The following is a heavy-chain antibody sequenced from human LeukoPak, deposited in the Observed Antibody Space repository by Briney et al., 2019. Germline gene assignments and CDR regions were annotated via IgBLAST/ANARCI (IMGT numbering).Heavy chain of an antibody. Sequence: TGGSLRLSCAASGFTFSYYGLSWVRQAPGKGLEWVSGFGHNGDITYSDSVKGRFTISRDNSKNTLYLQMNSLRAEDTAVYYCAKESPYSSPRNYYFDYWGQGTLVTVSS. CDR2: FGHNGDIT. J-gene: IGHJ4*02. V-gene: IGHV3-23*01. CDR3: AKESPYSSPRNYYFDY. D-gene: IGHD5-18*01. CDR1: GFTFSYYG.